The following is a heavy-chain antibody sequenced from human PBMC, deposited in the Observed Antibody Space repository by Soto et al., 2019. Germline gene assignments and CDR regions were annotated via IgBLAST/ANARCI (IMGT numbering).Heavy chain of an antibody. CDR3: ARQGDYYDSSGYSIFDY. J-gene: IGHJ4*02. CDR1: GGSFSGYY. D-gene: IGHD3-22*01. CDR2: INHGRNT. V-gene: IGHV4-34*01. Sequence: PSETLSLTCAVYGGSFSGYYWSWIRQPPGKGLEWIGEINHGRNTNYNPSLKSRVTISVDTSMNQLSLKLSSVTAADTAVYYCARQGDYYDSSGYSIFDYWGQGTQVTVSS.